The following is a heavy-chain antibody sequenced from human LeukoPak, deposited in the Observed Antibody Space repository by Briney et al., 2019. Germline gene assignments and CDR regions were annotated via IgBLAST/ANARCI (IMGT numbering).Heavy chain of an antibody. J-gene: IGHJ6*04. CDR3: ASYYASGVSAYDYFGMDV. V-gene: IGHV4-38-2*01. CDR2: MYHNRGT. Sequence: PSETLFLTCAVSGYSISSGYYWGWIRQPPGKGLEWIGSMYHNRGTYYNPSLKSRVTISMDTSKNQFSLRLSSVTAADTAVYYCASYYASGVSAYDYFGMDVWGKGTTVTVSS. D-gene: IGHD3-10*01. CDR1: GYSISSGYY.